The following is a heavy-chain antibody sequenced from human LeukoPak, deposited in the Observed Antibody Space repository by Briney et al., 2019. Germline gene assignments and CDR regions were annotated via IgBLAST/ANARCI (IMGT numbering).Heavy chain of an antibody. V-gene: IGHV4-34*01. CDR3: ASLPGGSSSWYSRYFDY. CDR1: GGSFSGYY. D-gene: IGHD6-13*01. Sequence: KPSGTLSLSCAVYGGSFSGYYWSWIRQPPGKGLEWIGEINHSGSTNYYASLKSRVTISVDTSKNQFSLKLSSVTAADTAVYYCASLPGGSSSWYSRYFDYWGQGTLVTVSS. CDR2: INHSGST. J-gene: IGHJ4*02.